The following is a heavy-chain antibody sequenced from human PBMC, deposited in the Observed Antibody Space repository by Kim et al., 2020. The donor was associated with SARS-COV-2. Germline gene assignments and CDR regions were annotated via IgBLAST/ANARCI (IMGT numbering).Heavy chain of an antibody. V-gene: IGHV5-51*01. J-gene: IGHJ5*02. CDR3: ARHDVYSYAS. CDR1: GYSFTSYY. Sequence: GESLKISCKASGYSFTSYYIGWVRQMPGKGLEWMGSIHPGDSDTRYSPSFQGQVTLSADRSITTAYMQWSSLKASDTAMYYCARHDVYSYASWGQGTLVTVSP. D-gene: IGHD5-18*01. CDR2: IHPGDSDT.